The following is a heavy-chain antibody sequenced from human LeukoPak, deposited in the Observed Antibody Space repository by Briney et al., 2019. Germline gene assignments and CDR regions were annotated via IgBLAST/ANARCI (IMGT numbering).Heavy chain of an antibody. CDR1: GGSISSYK. D-gene: IGHD3-3*01. Sequence: SETLSLTCTVSGGSISSYKWSWIRQPAGKGLEWIGQIYTTGSTNYNPSLKSRVTMSVDTSKNQFSLKLSSVTPADTAVYYCARDKGSRNNDFSYYHYMDVWGKGTTVTVSS. J-gene: IGHJ6*03. CDR2: IYTTGST. CDR3: ARDKGSRNNDFSYYHYMDV. V-gene: IGHV4-4*07.